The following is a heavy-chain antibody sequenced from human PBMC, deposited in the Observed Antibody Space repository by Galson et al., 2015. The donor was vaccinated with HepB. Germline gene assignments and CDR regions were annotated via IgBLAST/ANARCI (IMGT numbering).Heavy chain of an antibody. CDR1: GFTLSSYA. J-gene: IGHJ4*02. V-gene: IGHV3-23*01. D-gene: IGHD1-26*01. CDR3: AKRMGSGSYLSYPFDY. CDR2: ISGSGGST. Sequence: SLRLSCAASGFTLSSYAMSWVRQAPGKGLEWVSGISGSGGSTFYADSVKGRFTISRDNSKNTLYLQMNSLRAEDTAVYYCAKRMGSGSYLSYPFDYWGQGTLVTVSS.